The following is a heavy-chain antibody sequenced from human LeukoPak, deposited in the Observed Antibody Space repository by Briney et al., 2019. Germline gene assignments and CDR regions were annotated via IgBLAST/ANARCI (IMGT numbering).Heavy chain of an antibody. CDR1: GFTFSSYA. CDR2: ISYDGSTK. Sequence: GRSLRLSCAASGFTFSSYAMHWVRQAPGKGLEWVAVISYDGSTKCYADSVKGRFTISRDNSKNTLYLQMDSLRTEDTAVFYCARDAVAGTQYDYWGQGTLVTVSS. D-gene: IGHD6-19*01. J-gene: IGHJ4*02. CDR3: ARDAVAGTQYDY. V-gene: IGHV3-30-3*01.